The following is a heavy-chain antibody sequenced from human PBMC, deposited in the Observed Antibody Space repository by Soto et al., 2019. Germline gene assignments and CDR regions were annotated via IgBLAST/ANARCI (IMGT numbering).Heavy chain of an antibody. CDR2: ISAYSGNT. Sequence: ASVKVSCKASGYTFTSYGISWVRQAPGQGLEWMGWISAYSGNTNYAQKLQGRVTMTTDTSTSTAYMDLRSLRSDDTAVYHCARKNDYGDFDYWGQGTLVTVSS. CDR3: ARKNDYGDFDY. D-gene: IGHD4-17*01. CDR1: GYTFTSYG. V-gene: IGHV1-18*01. J-gene: IGHJ4*02.